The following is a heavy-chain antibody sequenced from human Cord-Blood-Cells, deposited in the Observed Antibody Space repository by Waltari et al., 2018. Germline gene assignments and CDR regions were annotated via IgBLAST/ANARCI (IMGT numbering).Heavy chain of an antibody. CDR2: FDPEDGET. Sequence: QVQLVQSGAEVKKPGASVKVSCKVSGYTLTELSIHWGRTAPEKGLEWMGGFDPEDGETIYAQKFQGRVTMTEDTSTDTAYMELSSLRSEDTAVYYCATVSSIVVVPAAIDAFDIWGQGTMVTVSS. CDR1: GYTLTELS. V-gene: IGHV1-24*01. CDR3: ATVSSIVVVPAAIDAFDI. J-gene: IGHJ3*02. D-gene: IGHD2-2*01.